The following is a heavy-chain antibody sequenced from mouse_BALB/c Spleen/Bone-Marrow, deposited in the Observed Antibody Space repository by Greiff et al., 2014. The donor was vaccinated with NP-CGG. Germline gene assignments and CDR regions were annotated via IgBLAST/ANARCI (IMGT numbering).Heavy chain of an antibody. Sequence: QVQLKESGPELVKPGASVKISCRASGYVFSSSWMNWVKQRPGQGLEWIGRIYPGDGNTNYNGKFKGKATLTADTSSSTAYMQISSLTSVGSAVYFCARRRTFITSVVDYFDVWGAGTTVTVSS. D-gene: IGHD1-1*02. CDR2: IYPGDGNT. CDR1: GYVFSSSW. CDR3: ARRRTFITSVVDYFDV. J-gene: IGHJ1*01. V-gene: IGHV1-82*01.